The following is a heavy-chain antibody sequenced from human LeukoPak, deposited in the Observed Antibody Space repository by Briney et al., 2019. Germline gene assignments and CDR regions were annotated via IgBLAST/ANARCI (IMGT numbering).Heavy chain of an antibody. CDR2: ISSSGSTI. V-gene: IGHV3-48*03. D-gene: IGHD3-22*01. CDR3: ASGIVVAYDAFDI. CDR1: GFTFSSYE. J-gene: IGHJ3*02. Sequence: GGSLRLSCAASGFTFSSYEMNWVRQAPGKGLEWVSYISSSGSTIYYADSVKGRFTISRDNAKNSLYLQMNSLRAEDTAVYYCASGIVVAYDAFDIWGQGTMVTVSS.